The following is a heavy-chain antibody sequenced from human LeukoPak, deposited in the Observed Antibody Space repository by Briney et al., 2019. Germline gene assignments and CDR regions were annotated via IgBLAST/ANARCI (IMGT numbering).Heavy chain of an antibody. CDR1: GFTFSSYA. CDR3: ARDYKYAFDN. D-gene: IGHD5-24*01. CDR2: IGIDSGNT. V-gene: IGHV3-48*01. Sequence: GGSLRLSCAASGFTFSSYAMHWVRQAPGKGLEWISYIGIDSGNTNYADSVKGRFTISGDKAKNSLYLQMNSLRVEDTAVYYCARDYKYAFDNWGQGTLVTVSS. J-gene: IGHJ4*02.